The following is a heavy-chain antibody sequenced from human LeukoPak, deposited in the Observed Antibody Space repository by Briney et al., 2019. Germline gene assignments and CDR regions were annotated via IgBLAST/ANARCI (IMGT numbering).Heavy chain of an antibody. CDR3: ARDLGGSYQNDAFDI. V-gene: IGHV1-69*13. Sequence: AASVKVSCKASGGTFSSYAISWVRQAPGQGLEWMGGIIPIFGTANYAQKFQGRVTITADESTSTAYMELSSLRSEDTAVYYCARDLGGSYQNDAFDIWGQGTMVTVSS. CDR1: GGTFSSYA. J-gene: IGHJ3*02. CDR2: IIPIFGTA. D-gene: IGHD1-26*01.